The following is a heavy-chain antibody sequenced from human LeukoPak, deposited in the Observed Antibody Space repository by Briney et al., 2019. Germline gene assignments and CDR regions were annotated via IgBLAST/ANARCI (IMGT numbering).Heavy chain of an antibody. D-gene: IGHD4-17*01. CDR1: GYTFTGYY. CDR3: ARGGIYTVTTNVDY. V-gene: IGHV1-18*04. CDR2: ISAYNGNT. J-gene: IGHJ4*02. Sequence: SVKVSCKASGYTFTGYYMHWVRQAPGQGLEWMGWISAYNGNTNYAQKLQGRVTMTTDTSTSTAYMELRSLRSDDTAVYYCARGGIYTVTTNVDYWGQGTLVTVSS.